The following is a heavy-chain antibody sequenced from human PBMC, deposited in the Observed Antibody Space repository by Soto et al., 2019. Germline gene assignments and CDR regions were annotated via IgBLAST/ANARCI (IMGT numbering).Heavy chain of an antibody. CDR1: GFSLTTSGVG. J-gene: IGHJ4*02. CDR3: ANRVLRTVFGLVTTTAIYFDF. CDR2: IYWDDDK. V-gene: IGHV2-5*02. D-gene: IGHD3-3*01. Sequence: QITLNESGPTVVSPTETLTLTCRFSGFSLTTSGVGVGWIRQSPGKAPEWLALIYWDDDKRYSASLKSRLTITKDTSKNQVVLTVSDLEPTDTATYYCANRVLRTVFGLVTTTAIYFDFWGQGPPVAVSS.